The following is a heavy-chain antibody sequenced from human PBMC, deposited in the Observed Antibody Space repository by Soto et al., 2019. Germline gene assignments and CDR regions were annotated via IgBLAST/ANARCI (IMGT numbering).Heavy chain of an antibody. D-gene: IGHD1-26*01. J-gene: IGHJ6*02. CDR2: IAPDGSQK. V-gene: IGHV3-7*01. CDR1: GFTFSSYW. CDR3: ANYAGWALNYYYLGMDV. Sequence: PGGSLRLSCVASGFTFSSYWVSWARQAPGKGLEWVANIAPDGSQKNYVDSVKGRFTISRDNAKNSLYLQMNSLRVEDTAVYYCANYAGWALNYYYLGMDVWGQGTMVTVSS.